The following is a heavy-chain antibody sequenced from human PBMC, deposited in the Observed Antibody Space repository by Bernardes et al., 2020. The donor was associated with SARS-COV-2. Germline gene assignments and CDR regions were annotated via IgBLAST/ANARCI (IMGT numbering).Heavy chain of an antibody. V-gene: IGHV3-21*01. CDR1: GFTFSSYS. Sequence: GGSLRLSCAASGFTFSSYSMNWVRQAPGKGLEWVSSISSGSSYLYYTDSVKGRFTISRDDAKNSLYLQMSGLRVEDTAVYYCARDPYYDPIFFDYWGQGTLVTGSS. CDR3: ARDPYYDPIFFDY. CDR2: ISSGSSYL. J-gene: IGHJ4*02. D-gene: IGHD3-3*01.